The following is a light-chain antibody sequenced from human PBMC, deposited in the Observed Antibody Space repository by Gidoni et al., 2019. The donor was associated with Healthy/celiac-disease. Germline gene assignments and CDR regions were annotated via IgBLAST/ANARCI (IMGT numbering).Light chain of an antibody. CDR1: KLGDKY. CDR2: QDS. CDR3: QAWDSSLHVV. Sequence: SYELTQPPSVSVSPGQTASITCSGDKLGDKYACWYQQKPGQSPVLVIDQDSKRPSGIPERFSGSNSGNTATLTISGTQAMDEADYYCQAWDSSLHVVFGGGTKLTVL. J-gene: IGLJ2*01. V-gene: IGLV3-1*01.